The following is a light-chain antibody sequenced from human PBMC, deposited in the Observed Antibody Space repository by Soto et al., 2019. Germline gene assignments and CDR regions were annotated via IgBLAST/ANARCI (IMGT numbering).Light chain of an antibody. Sequence: QSALTQPASVSGSPGQSITISCTGTSGDIGSYNRVSWYQQHPGKAPTLIIYEDTDRPSGVSNRFSGSKSGNTASLTISGRQAEDEAEYYCSSYTNINTRACVFGTGTKVTVL. CDR1: SGDIGSYNR. J-gene: IGLJ1*01. CDR2: EDT. V-gene: IGLV2-14*01. CDR3: SSYTNINTRACV.